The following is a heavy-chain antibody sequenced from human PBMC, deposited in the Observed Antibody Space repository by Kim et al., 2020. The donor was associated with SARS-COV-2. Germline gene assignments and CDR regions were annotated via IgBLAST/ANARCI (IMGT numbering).Heavy chain of an antibody. J-gene: IGHJ4*02. D-gene: IGHD3-16*02. CDR1: GFTFTSSA. CDR2: IGVGSGNT. CDR3: AVGMDCVYVCGSYRHSFDY. Sequence: SVKVSCKASGFTFTSSAVRWVRQARGQRLEWMGWIGVGSGNTNYAQKFQERVTITRDMSTSTAYMELSSLRSEDTAVYYCAVGMDCVYVCGSYRHSFDYWGQGTPVTVSS. V-gene: IGHV1-58*01.